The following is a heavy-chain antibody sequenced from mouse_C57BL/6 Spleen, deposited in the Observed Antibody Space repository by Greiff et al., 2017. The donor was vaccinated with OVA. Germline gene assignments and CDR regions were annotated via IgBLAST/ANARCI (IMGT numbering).Heavy chain of an antibody. V-gene: IGHV1-64*01. J-gene: IGHJ2*01. Sequence: QVQLKQPGAELVKPGASVKLSCKASGYTFTSYWMHWVKQRPGQGLEWIGMIHPNSGSTNYNEKFKSKATLTVDKSSSTAYMQLSSLTSEDSAVYYCASRDGYYSYWGQGTTLTVSS. D-gene: IGHD2-3*01. CDR1: GYTFTSYW. CDR2: IHPNSGST. CDR3: ASRDGYYSY.